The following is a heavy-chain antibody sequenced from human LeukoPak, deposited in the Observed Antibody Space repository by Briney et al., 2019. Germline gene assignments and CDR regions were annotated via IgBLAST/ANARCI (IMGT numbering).Heavy chain of an antibody. CDR2: THYSGST. Sequence: PSETLSLTCAVSGGSISSYYWSWIRRPPGKGLEWIGYTHYSGSTNYNPSLKSRVTISVDTSKNQFSLKLSSVTAADTAVYYCASESVALAGIEYWGQGTLVTVSS. CDR1: GGSISSYY. V-gene: IGHV4-59*08. D-gene: IGHD6-19*01. CDR3: ASESVALAGIEY. J-gene: IGHJ4*02.